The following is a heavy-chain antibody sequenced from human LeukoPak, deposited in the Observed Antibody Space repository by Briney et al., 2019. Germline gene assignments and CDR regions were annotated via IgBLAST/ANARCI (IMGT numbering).Heavy chain of an antibody. CDR1: GYTFINHD. CDR3: ARGSGSGGRDWFDP. Sequence: ASVKVSCKASGYTFINHDIDWLRQAPGQGLEWMGWMNSNSGNTGYAQKFQGRVTITRDTSISTAYMELSSLRSEDTAVYYCARGSGSGGRDWFDPWGQGNLVTVSS. D-gene: IGHD3-10*01. CDR2: MNSNSGNT. J-gene: IGHJ5*02. V-gene: IGHV1-8*01.